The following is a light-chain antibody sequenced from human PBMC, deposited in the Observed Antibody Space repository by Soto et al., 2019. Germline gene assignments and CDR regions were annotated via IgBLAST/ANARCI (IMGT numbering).Light chain of an antibody. CDR1: DGDVGSYDL. V-gene: IGLV2-23*01. J-gene: IGLJ2*01. CDR3: CSYAGGYPLL. Sequence: QSVLTQPASVSGSPGQSITISCTGTDGDVGSYDLVSWYQQYPGKAPKLIIYEVNKRPSGVSNRFSGAKSGNTASLTISGLQTEDEADYDCCSYAGGYPLLFGGGTKLTVL. CDR2: EVN.